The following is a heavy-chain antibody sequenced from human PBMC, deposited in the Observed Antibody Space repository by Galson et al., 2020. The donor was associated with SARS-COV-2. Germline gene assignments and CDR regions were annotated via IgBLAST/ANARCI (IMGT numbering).Heavy chain of an antibody. V-gene: IGHV3-11*01. CDR1: EFTVSDYF. CDR2: ISNSGSTE. Sequence: KIGESLKISCAASEFTVSDYFMSWIRQAPGKGLEWISYISNSGSTEYYADSVKGRFTISRGNARNSLYLQMNSLRAEDTAVYYCARGKWVTSGAFDIWGQGTMVTVSS. D-gene: IGHD2-21*02. CDR3: ARGKWVTSGAFDI. J-gene: IGHJ3*02.